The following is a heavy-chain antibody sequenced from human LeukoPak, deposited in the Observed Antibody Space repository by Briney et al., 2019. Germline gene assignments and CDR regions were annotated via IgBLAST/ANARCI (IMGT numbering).Heavy chain of an antibody. J-gene: IGHJ4*02. CDR2: INPNTGGT. Sequence: ASVKVSCKTSGYTFTGYYMHWVRQAPGQGLEWMGWINPNTGGTNYAQKFQGRVTMTSDTSISTAYMELSSLRSDVTAVYYCARAPMIVVVFPPRLDFWGQGTLVTVSS. CDR3: ARAPMIVVVFPPRLDF. D-gene: IGHD3-22*01. V-gene: IGHV1-2*02. CDR1: GYTFTGYY.